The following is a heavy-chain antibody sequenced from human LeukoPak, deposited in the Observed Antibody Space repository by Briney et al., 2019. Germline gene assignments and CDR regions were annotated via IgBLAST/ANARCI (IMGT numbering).Heavy chain of an antibody. Sequence: GGSLRLSCAASGFTVSGDYMTWVRKAPGKGLELVSVIYSGGETYYGDTVKGRFTISRDSPKNTVYLQMTSLRVEDTAVYFCARGFGSSDDFWGQGALVTVSS. V-gene: IGHV3-66*01. J-gene: IGHJ4*02. CDR2: IYSGGET. D-gene: IGHD6-13*01. CDR1: GFTVSGDY. CDR3: ARGFGSSDDF.